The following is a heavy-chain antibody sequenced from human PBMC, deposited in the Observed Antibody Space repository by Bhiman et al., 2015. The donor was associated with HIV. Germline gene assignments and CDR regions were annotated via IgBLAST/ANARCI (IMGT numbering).Heavy chain of an antibody. CDR1: GFTFSSFE. V-gene: IGHV3-48*03. J-gene: IGHJ4*02. CDR2: ISSSGATI. D-gene: IGHD3-10*01. CDR3: ARGSSRFNY. Sequence: EVQLVESGGGLVQPGGSLRLSCAASGFTFSSFEMNWVRQAPGKGLEWVSYISSSGATIYYADSVKGRFTISRDNAKSSLYLQMNSLRAEDTAVYYCARGSSRFNYWGQGTLVTVSS.